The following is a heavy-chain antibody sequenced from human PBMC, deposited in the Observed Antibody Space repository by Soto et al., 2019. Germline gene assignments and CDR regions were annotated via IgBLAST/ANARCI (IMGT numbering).Heavy chain of an antibody. CDR1: GFAFGSYN. Sequence: PGGSLTLSCAASGFAFGSYNMNWVRQAPGKGLEWVASISSGSSNIYYADSVKGRFTISRDNAKNSLFLQMDSLRAEDSAVYYCASATVVAATFDFWGQGTLVTVSS. CDR3: ASATVVAATFDF. D-gene: IGHD2-15*01. CDR2: ISSGSSNI. J-gene: IGHJ4*02. V-gene: IGHV3-21*01.